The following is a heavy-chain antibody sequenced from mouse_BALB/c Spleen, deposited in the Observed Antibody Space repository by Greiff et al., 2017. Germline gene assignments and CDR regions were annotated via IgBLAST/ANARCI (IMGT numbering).Heavy chain of an antibody. J-gene: IGHJ1*01. Sequence: VKLVESGAELVKPGASVKLSCKASGYTFTSYYMYWVKQRPGQGLEWIGEINPSNGGTNFNEKFKSKATLTVDKSSSTAYMQLSSLTSEDSAVYYCTRGGYYYGSSYGYFDVWGAGTTVTVSS. V-gene: IGHV1S81*02. CDR1: GYTFTSYY. CDR3: TRGGYYYGSSYGYFDV. D-gene: IGHD1-1*01. CDR2: INPSNGGT.